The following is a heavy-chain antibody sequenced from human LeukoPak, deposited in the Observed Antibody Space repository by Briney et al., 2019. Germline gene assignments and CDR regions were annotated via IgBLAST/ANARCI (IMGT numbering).Heavy chain of an antibody. CDR3: ARWAVSGPFEY. D-gene: IGHD6-19*01. J-gene: IGHJ4*02. CDR2: IYYSGST. Sequence: SETLSLTCTVSGGSISSYYWSWIRQPPGKGLEWIGYIYYSGSTNYNPSLKSRVTISVDTSKNQFSLKLSSVTAADTAVYYCARWAVSGPFEYWGQGTLVTVSS. V-gene: IGHV4-59*01. CDR1: GGSISSYY.